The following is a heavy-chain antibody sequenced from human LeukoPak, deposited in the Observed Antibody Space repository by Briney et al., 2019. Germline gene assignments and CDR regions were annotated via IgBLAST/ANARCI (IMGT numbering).Heavy chain of an antibody. CDR1: GGSISSGVYY. CDR2: IYYSGST. Sequence: SETLSLTCTVSGGSISSGVYYWRWIRQHPGKRLEWIGYIYYSGSTYYNPSLKSRVTISVDTSKNQFSLKLSSVTAADTAVYYCASREGVRVGYFDYWGQGTLVTVSS. CDR3: ASREGVRVGYFDY. V-gene: IGHV4-31*03. D-gene: IGHD3-10*01. J-gene: IGHJ4*02.